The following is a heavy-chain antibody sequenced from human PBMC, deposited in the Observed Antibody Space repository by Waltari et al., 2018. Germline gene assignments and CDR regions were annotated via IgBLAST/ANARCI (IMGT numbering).Heavy chain of an antibody. Sequence: QVQLQQRGAGLLKPSETLSLTCAVYGGSFSGYYWSWIRQPPGKGLEWIGEINHSGSTNYNPSLKSRVTISVDTSKNQFSLKLSSVTAADTAVYYCASRSESSGTFDYWGQGTLVTVSS. CDR1: GGSFSGYY. V-gene: IGHV4-34*01. J-gene: IGHJ4*02. CDR3: ASRSESSGTFDY. D-gene: IGHD3-22*01. CDR2: INHSGST.